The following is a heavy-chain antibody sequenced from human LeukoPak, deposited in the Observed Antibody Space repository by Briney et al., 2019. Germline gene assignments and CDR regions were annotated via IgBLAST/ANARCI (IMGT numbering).Heavy chain of an antibody. CDR1: GFTFSTYA. Sequence: GGSLRLSCAASGFTFSTYAMHWVRQATGKGLEWVAVISYDGSSKYYADSVKGRFTISRDNSKNTLYLQMNSLRAEDTAVYYCARARSSYGYGDAFDIWGQGTMVTVSS. D-gene: IGHD5-18*01. CDR2: ISYDGSSK. J-gene: IGHJ3*02. CDR3: ARARSSYGYGDAFDI. V-gene: IGHV3-30*04.